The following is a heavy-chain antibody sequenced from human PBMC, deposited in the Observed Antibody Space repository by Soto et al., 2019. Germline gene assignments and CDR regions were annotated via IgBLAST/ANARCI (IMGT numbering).Heavy chain of an antibody. CDR2: INHSGST. CDR1: GDSTSSYY. V-gene: IGHV4-34*01. Sequence: PSETLSLTCTVSGDSTSSYYWKWIRQPPGKGLEWIGEINHSGSTNYNPSLKSRVTISVDTSKNQFSLKLSSVTAADTAVYYCARVSSTSCFDYWGQGTLVTVSS. CDR3: ARVSSTSCFDY. D-gene: IGHD2-2*01. J-gene: IGHJ4*02.